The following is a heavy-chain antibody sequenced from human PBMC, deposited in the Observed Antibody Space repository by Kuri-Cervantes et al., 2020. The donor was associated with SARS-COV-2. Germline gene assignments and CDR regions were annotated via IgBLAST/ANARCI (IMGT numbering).Heavy chain of an antibody. D-gene: IGHD1-14*01. CDR3: AKVVRRTPNREPPAPDDAFDI. Sequence: GGSLRLSCAASGFTFSSYAMSWVRQAPGKGLEWVSAISGSGGSTYYADSVKGRFTISRDNSKNTLYLQMNSLRAEDTVVYYCAKVVRRTPNREPPAPDDAFDIWGQGTMVTVSS. CDR1: GFTFSSYA. J-gene: IGHJ3*02. V-gene: IGHV3-23*01. CDR2: ISGSGGST.